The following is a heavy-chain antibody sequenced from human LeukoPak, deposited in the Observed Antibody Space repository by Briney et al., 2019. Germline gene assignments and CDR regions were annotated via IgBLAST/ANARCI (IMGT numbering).Heavy chain of an antibody. Sequence: GWSLRLCCAAACCTFSSYWMSWVRLAARKGLGWVANIKQDGSEKYYADSVKGRFTISRDNAKNSLYLQINSLKGEDTAVYYCAELGITMIGGDWGKGTTVTISS. CDR2: IKQDGSEK. CDR3: AELGITMIGGD. V-gene: IGHV3-7*01. D-gene: IGHD3-10*02. CDR1: CCTFSSYW. J-gene: IGHJ6*04.